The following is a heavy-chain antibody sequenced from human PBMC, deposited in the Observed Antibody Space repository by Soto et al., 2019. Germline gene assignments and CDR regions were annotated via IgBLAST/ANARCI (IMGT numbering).Heavy chain of an antibody. CDR2: ISGSGGST. Sequence: GGSLRLSCAASGFTFSSYAMSWVRQAPGKGLEWVSAISGSGGSTYYADSVKGRFTISRDNSKNTLYLQMNSLRAEDTAVYYCAKAPLAIAAAGTRNPYYYYGMDVWGQGTTVTVSS. CDR3: AKAPLAIAAAGTRNPYYYYGMDV. CDR1: GFTFSSYA. D-gene: IGHD6-13*01. J-gene: IGHJ6*02. V-gene: IGHV3-23*01.